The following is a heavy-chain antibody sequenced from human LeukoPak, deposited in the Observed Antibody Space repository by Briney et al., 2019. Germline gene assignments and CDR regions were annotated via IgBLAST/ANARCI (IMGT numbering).Heavy chain of an antibody. CDR3: ARGPYGSGSEYYFDY. D-gene: IGHD3-10*01. Sequence: GASVKVSCKASGYTFTGYYMHWVRQAPGQGLEWMGWINPNSGGTNYAQKFQGRVTMTRDTSISTAYMELSRLRSDDTAVYYCARGPYGSGSEYYFDYWGQGTLVTVSS. CDR1: GYTFTGYY. J-gene: IGHJ4*02. V-gene: IGHV1-2*02. CDR2: INPNSGGT.